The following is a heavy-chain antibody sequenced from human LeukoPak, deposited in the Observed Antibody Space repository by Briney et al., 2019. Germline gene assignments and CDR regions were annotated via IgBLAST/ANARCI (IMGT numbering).Heavy chain of an antibody. CDR2: IKEDGSDK. Sequence: GGSLRLSCAASGFTFSTYWMTWVRQAPGKGLEWVANIKEDGSDKYYVDSVKGRFTISRDNAKNSLYLQINSLRAEDTAVYYCAREDGVVVPAFDIWGQGTMVTVSS. J-gene: IGHJ3*02. D-gene: IGHD2-15*01. V-gene: IGHV3-7*03. CDR3: AREDGVVVPAFDI. CDR1: GFTFSTYW.